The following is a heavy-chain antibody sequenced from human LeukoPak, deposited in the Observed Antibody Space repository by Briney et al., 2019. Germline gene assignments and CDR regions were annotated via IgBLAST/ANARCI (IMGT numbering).Heavy chain of an antibody. CDR1: GFTLSSYW. CDR2: IKQDGSEK. CDR3: ARVRGHTAYYYMDV. Sequence: GGSLRLSCAASGFTLSSYWMSWVRQAPGKGLEWVANIKQDGSEKYYVDSVKGRFTISRDNAKNSLYLQMNSLRAEDTAVYYCARVRGHTAYYYMDVWGKGPTVTVSS. V-gene: IGHV3-7*01. J-gene: IGHJ6*03.